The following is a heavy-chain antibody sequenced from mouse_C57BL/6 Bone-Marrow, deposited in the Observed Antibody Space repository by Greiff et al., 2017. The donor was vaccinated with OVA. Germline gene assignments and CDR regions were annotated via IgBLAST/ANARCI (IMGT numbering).Heavy chain of an antibody. D-gene: IGHD2-14*01. J-gene: IGHJ4*01. CDR3: ARGGTDYAMDY. CDR2: IYPRSGNT. Sequence: VQVVESGAELARPGASVKLSCKASGYTFTSYGISWVKQRTGQGLEWIGEIYPRSGNTYYNEKFKGKATLTADKSSSTAYMELRSLTSDDSAVYFCARGGTDYAMDYWGQGTSVTVSS. V-gene: IGHV1-81*01. CDR1: GYTFTSYG.